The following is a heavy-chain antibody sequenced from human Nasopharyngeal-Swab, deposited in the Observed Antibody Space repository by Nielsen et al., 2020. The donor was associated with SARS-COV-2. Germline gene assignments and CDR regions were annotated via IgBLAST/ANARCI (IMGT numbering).Heavy chain of an antibody. CDR2: ISSSSSTI. J-gene: IGHJ5*02. Sequence: GGSLRLSFAASGLTFSSYSMNWVRQAPGKGLEWVSYISSSSSTIYYADSVKGRFTISRDNAKNSLYLQMNSLRAEDTAVYYCARDYPGIGWFDPWGQGTLVTVSS. CDR1: GLTFSSYS. D-gene: IGHD3-10*01. V-gene: IGHV3-48*01. CDR3: ARDYPGIGWFDP.